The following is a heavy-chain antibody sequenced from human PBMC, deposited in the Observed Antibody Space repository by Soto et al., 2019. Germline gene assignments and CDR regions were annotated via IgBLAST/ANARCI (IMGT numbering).Heavy chain of an antibody. V-gene: IGHV4-31*03. CDR3: AREWASPAAGLGLFDP. CDR2: IYYSGST. D-gene: IGHD2-2*01. Sequence: QVQLQESGPGLVKPSQTLSLTCTVSGGSISSGGYYWSWIGQHPGKGLEWIGYIYYSGSTYYNPSLKSRVTISVDTSKNQFSLKLSSVTAADTAVYYCAREWASPAAGLGLFDPWGQGTLVTVSS. J-gene: IGHJ5*02. CDR1: GGSISSGGYY.